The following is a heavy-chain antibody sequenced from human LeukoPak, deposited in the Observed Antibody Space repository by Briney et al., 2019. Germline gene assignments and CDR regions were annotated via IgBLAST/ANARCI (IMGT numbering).Heavy chain of an antibody. Sequence: GGSLRLSCAASGFAFSSYWMSWVRQAPGKGLQWVANIKLDGSENYYVDSVRGRFTISRDNAKNSVFLQMTSLRVDDTAVYYCARDAEGRRYSPQDYWGQGTLVTVSS. D-gene: IGHD5-18*01. J-gene: IGHJ4*02. CDR2: IKLDGSEN. CDR1: GFAFSSYW. CDR3: ARDAEGRRYSPQDY. V-gene: IGHV3-7*01.